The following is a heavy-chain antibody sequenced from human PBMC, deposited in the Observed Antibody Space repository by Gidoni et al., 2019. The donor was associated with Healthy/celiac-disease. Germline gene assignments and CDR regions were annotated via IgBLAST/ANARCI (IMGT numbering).Heavy chain of an antibody. V-gene: IGHV3-33*01. J-gene: IGHJ4*02. D-gene: IGHD1-7*01. CDR1: GFTFSSYG. Sequence: QVQLVESGGGVVQPGRSLRLPCAASGFTFSSYGMHWVRQAPGKGMEWVAVIWYDGSNKYYADSVKGRFTISRDNSKNTLYLQMNSLRAEDTAVYYCARMGNWNYYFDYWGQGTLVTVSS. CDR3: ARMGNWNYYFDY. CDR2: IWYDGSNK.